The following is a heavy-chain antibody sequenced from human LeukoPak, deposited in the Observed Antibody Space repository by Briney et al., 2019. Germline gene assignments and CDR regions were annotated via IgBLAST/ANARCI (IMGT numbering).Heavy chain of an antibody. J-gene: IGHJ4*02. CDR3: ARSGGDPGPYYFDY. Sequence: SETLSLTRTVSGGSISSHYWSWIRQPPGKGLEWIGYIYYSGSTNYNPSLKSRVTIPIDTSKNQFSLKLSSVTAAETAVYYCARSGGDPGPYYFDYWGQGTLVTVSS. D-gene: IGHD2-21*02. CDR1: GGSISSHY. CDR2: IYYSGST. V-gene: IGHV4-59*11.